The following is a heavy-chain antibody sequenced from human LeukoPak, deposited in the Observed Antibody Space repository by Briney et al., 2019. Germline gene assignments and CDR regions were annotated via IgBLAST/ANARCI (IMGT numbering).Heavy chain of an antibody. V-gene: IGHV4-59*08. CDR1: GGSINNYY. Sequence: PSETLSLTCTVSGGSINNYYWSWIRQPPGKGLEWIGYIDNSGSTYYNPSLKSRVTISVDTSKNQFSLKLSSVTAADTAVYYCARVSGTGTTSLDYWGQGTLVTVSS. CDR2: IDNSGST. J-gene: IGHJ4*02. D-gene: IGHD1-1*01. CDR3: ARVSGTGTTSLDY.